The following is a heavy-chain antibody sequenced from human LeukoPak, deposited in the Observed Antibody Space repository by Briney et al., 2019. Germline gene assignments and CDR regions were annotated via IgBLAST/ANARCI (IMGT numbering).Heavy chain of an antibody. CDR1: GDSVSSNSAA. CDR2: TYYRSKWYN. Sequence: SRTLSLTCAISGDSVSSNSAAWNWIRQSPSRGLEWLGRTYYRSKWYNDYAVSVKSRITINPDTSKNQFSLQLNSVTPEDTAVYYCAREFWSGYSTATGMEEATDAFDIWGQGTMVTVSS. V-gene: IGHV6-1*01. J-gene: IGHJ3*02. CDR3: AREFWSGYSTATGMEEATDAFDI. D-gene: IGHD3-3*01.